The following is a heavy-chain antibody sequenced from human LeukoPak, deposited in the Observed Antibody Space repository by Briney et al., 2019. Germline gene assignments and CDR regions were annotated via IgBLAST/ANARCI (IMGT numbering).Heavy chain of an antibody. CDR2: ISYDGSNK. J-gene: IGHJ4*02. Sequence: GGSLRLSCAASGFTFSRYAMHWVRQAPGKGLEWVAVISYDGSNKYYADSVKGRFTISRDNSKNTLYLQMNSLRAEDTAVYYCASSGYSGYDSFFDYWGQGTLVIVSP. CDR1: GFTFSRYA. V-gene: IGHV3-30*01. CDR3: ASSGYSGYDSFFDY. D-gene: IGHD5-12*01.